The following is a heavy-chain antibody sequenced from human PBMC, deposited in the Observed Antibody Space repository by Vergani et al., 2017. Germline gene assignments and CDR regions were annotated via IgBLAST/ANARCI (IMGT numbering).Heavy chain of an antibody. J-gene: IGHJ5*02. CDR2: IYPNGNG. D-gene: IGHD2-21*01. CDR3: AIGNCGVNCPKYNWLAP. CDR1: GYSIRNGYY. Sequence: QVQLQESGPGLVEPSETLSLTCAVSGYSIRNGYYWGWIRQPAGRGLEWIGRIYPNGNGNYNESLRSRLTMSIDTSRSQFSLSLSSVTAADTAVYYCAIGNCGVNCPKYNWLAPWGRGILVTVSS. V-gene: IGHV4-38-2*01.